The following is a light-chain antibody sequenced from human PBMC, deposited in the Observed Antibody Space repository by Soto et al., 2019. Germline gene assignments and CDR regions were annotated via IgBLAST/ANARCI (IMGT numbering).Light chain of an antibody. V-gene: IGKV3-20*01. CDR2: GAS. CDR3: QQYGSSPPLT. J-gene: IGKJ1*01. CDR1: QSVSRSY. Sequence: EIVLTQSPGTLSLSPGERATLSCRASQSVSRSYLAWYQQKPGQAPRLLIYGASIRATGIPDRFSGSGSGTHFTLTINRLEPEAFAVFYCQQYGSSPPLTFGQGTKVEIK.